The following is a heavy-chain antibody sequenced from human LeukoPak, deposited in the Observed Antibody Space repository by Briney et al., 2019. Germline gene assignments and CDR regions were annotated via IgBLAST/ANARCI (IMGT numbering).Heavy chain of an antibody. CDR1: GFTFSSYA. CDR2: ISYDGSNK. Sequence: GRSLRLSCAASGFTFSSYAMHWVRQAPGKGLEWVAVISYDGSNKYYADSVKGRFTISRDNSKNTLYLQMNSLRAEDTAVYYCARDRYMVRGVMDYYYYYGMDVWGKGTTVTVSS. V-gene: IGHV3-30*04. J-gene: IGHJ6*04. CDR3: ARDRYMVRGVMDYYYYYGMDV. D-gene: IGHD3-10*01.